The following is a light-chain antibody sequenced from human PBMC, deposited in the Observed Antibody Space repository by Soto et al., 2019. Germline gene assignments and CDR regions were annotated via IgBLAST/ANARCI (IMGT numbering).Light chain of an antibody. CDR3: QQLNSYPLT. J-gene: IGKJ4*01. V-gene: IGKV1-33*01. Sequence: DIQMTQSPSSLSASVGDRVTITCQASQDISNYLNWYQQKPGKAPKLLIYDASNLETGVPSRFSGSGSGTDFTFTISSLQPEDFATYSCQQLNSYPLTFGGGTKVEIK. CDR1: QDISNY. CDR2: DAS.